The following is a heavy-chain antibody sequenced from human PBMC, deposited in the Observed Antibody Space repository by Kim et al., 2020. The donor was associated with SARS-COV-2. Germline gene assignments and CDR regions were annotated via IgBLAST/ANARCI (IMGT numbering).Heavy chain of an antibody. CDR3: ARGALSSTAYSSGWSTGVVKSNGLYYFDY. Sequence: SETLSLTCAVYGGSFSGYYWSWIRQPPGKGLEWIGEINHSGSTNYNSSLKSRVTISVDTSKNQFSLKLSSVTAADTAVYYCARGALSSTAYSSGWSTGVVKSNGLYYFDYWGQGTLVTVSS. V-gene: IGHV4-34*01. J-gene: IGHJ4*02. D-gene: IGHD6-19*01. CDR1: GGSFSGYY. CDR2: INHSGST.